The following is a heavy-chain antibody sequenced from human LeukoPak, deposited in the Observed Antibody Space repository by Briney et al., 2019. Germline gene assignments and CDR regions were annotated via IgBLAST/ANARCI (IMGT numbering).Heavy chain of an antibody. CDR1: GYTFTSYY. J-gene: IGHJ4*02. Sequence: ASVKVSCKASGYTFTSYYIHWVRQAPGQGLEWMGIINPSGGSTNYAQRFQGRVTMTRDTSTSTVYMELSSLRSEDTAVYYCARDQEGFDYWGQGTLVTVSS. CDR3: ARDQEGFDY. V-gene: IGHV1-46*01. CDR2: INPSGGST.